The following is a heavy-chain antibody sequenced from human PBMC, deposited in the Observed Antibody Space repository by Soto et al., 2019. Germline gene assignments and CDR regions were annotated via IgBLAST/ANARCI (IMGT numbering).Heavy chain of an antibody. CDR1: GYTFSDYY. J-gene: IGHJ6*02. D-gene: IGHD3-22*01. Sequence: ASVKVSCKASGYTFSDYYIHWVRQAPGQGLEWMGWINPNSGATKYAQKFQGRVTITADTSTSTAYMELSSLRSEDTAVYYCARSRYYYDSSGYYPRGVYYYYGMDVWGQGTTVTVSS. CDR3: ARSRYYYDSSGYYPRGVYYYYGMDV. CDR2: INPNSGAT. V-gene: IGHV1-2*02.